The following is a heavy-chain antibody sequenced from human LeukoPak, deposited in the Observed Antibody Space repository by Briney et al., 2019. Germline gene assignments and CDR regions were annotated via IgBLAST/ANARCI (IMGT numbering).Heavy chain of an antibody. V-gene: IGHV3-23*01. Sequence: GGSLRLSCAASGFTFSSHGMNWVRQAPGKGLEWVSGITGSGGNRYYADSVKGRFTISRDNSKNTLYLQMDSLRAEDTAVYYCAKDDNYIRFLSWGQGTLVTVSS. D-gene: IGHD3-16*01. CDR1: GFTFSSHG. CDR3: AKDDNYIRFLS. CDR2: ITGSGGNR. J-gene: IGHJ5*02.